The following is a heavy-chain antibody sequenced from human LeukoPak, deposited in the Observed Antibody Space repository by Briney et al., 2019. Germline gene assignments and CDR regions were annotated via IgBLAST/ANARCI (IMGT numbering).Heavy chain of an antibody. V-gene: IGHV1-18*01. CDR3: ARDLNLLYGYSSGWGDFDY. CDR1: GYTFTSYG. CDR2: ISAYNGNT. J-gene: IGHJ4*02. D-gene: IGHD6-19*01. Sequence: ASVKVSCKASGYTFTSYGISWVRQAPGQGLEWMGWISAYNGNTNYAQKLQGRVTMTTDTSTSTAYMELRSLRSDDTAVYCCARDLNLLYGYSSGWGDFDYWGQGTLVTVSS.